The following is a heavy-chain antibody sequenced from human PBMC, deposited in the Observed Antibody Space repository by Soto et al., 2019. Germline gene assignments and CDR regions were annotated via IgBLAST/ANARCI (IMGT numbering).Heavy chain of an antibody. D-gene: IGHD5-12*01. CDR2: ISYDGSNK. J-gene: IGHJ4*02. CDR1: GFTFSSYG. Sequence: GGSLRLSCAASGFTFSSYGMHWVRQAPGKGLEWVAVISYDGSNKYYADSVKGRFTISRDNSKNTLYLQMNSLRAEDTAVYYCAKGERWLQLRSRFDYWGQGTLVTVSS. CDR3: AKGERWLQLRSRFDY. V-gene: IGHV3-30*18.